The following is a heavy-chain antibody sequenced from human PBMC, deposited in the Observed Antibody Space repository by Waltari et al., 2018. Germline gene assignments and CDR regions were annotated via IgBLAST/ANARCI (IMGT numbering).Heavy chain of an antibody. CDR3: ARGDIAARVH. CDR2: INHMGST. Sequence: QVQLQQWGAGLLKPSETLSLTCAVYGGSFSGYYWSWIRQPPGKGLEWIGEINHMGSTNYNPSLKSRVTISVDTSKNQFSLKLSSVTAADTAVYYCARGDIAARVHWGQGTLVTVSS. CDR1: GGSFSGYY. D-gene: IGHD6-6*01. J-gene: IGHJ4*02. V-gene: IGHV4-34*01.